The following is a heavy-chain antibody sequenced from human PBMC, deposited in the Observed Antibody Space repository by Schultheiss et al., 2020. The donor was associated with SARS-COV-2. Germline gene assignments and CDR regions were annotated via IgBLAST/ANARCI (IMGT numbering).Heavy chain of an antibody. D-gene: IGHD1-26*01. CDR1: GGSISSYY. V-gene: IGHV4-59*08. CDR3: ARWELRNGLDY. CDR2: IYYSGST. J-gene: IGHJ4*02. Sequence: SETLSLTCTVSGGSISSYYWSWIRQPPGKGLEWIGYIYYSGSTYYNPSLKSRVTISVDRSKNQFSLKLSSVTAADTAVYYCARWELRNGLDYWGQGTLVTVSS.